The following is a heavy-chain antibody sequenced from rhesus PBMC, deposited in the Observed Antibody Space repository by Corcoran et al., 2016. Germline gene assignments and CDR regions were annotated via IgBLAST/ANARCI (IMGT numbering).Heavy chain of an antibody. CDR3: ASPISAVRYYFDY. CDR2: FYGSGGGT. D-gene: IGHD6-25*01. Sequence: QVQLQESGPGLVKPSETLSLTCAVSGGSISDDYSWSWIRQPPGKGLEWIGYFYGSGGGTKSNPSLKNRVTISIDTSKNQCSLQLSAVTAAATAVYYCASPISAVRYYFDYWGQGVLVTVSS. CDR1: GGSISDDYS. J-gene: IGHJ4*01. V-gene: IGHV4-106*01.